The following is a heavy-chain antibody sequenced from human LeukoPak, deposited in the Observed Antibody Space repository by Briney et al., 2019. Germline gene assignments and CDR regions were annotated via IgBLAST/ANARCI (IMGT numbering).Heavy chain of an antibody. Sequence: ASVKVSCKASGYTFTTYDINWVRQATGQGLEWMGWVNPNSGVTRYAQKFQGRVTMTRNTSISTAYMELSSLRSEDTAVYYCAKNYDFLTGYASWGQGTLVAVSS. CDR1: GYTFTTYD. V-gene: IGHV1-8*01. CDR3: AKNYDFLTGYAS. CDR2: VNPNSGVT. J-gene: IGHJ4*02. D-gene: IGHD3-9*01.